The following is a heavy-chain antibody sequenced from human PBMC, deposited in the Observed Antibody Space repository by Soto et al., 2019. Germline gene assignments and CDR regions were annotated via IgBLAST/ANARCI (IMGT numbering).Heavy chain of an antibody. Sequence: PSETLSLTCTVSGGSISGYYWSWIRQPPGKGLEWIGYVWYDGSTNYNPSLKGRFTISRDNSKNTLYLQMNSLRAEDTAVYYCAKDLDYPYYFDYWGQGTLVTVSS. J-gene: IGHJ4*02. CDR1: GGSISGYY. V-gene: IGHV4-59*01. CDR3: AKDLDYPYYFDY. CDR2: VWYDGST. D-gene: IGHD5-12*01.